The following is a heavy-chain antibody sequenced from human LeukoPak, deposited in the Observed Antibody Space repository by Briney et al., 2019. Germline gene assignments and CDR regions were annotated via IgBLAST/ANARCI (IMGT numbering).Heavy chain of an antibody. D-gene: IGHD3-10*01. J-gene: IGHJ4*02. V-gene: IGHV3-48*03. CDR1: GFTLSSYE. CDR3: SREIDKYYCGSGSLDY. CDR2: ISSSGSNI. Sequence: GGSLSLSCAASGFTLSSYEMNWAPQPPGKGLEWVSYISSSGSNIYYADSVKGRFIISRDNATNSLYLEINSLRADDTAFYYCSREIDKYYCGSGSLDYWGQGTLVTVSS.